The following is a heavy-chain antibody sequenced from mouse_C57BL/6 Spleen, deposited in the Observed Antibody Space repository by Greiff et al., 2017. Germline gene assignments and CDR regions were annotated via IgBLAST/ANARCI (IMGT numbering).Heavy chain of an antibody. V-gene: IGHV1-50*01. D-gene: IGHD1-1*01. J-gene: IGHJ2*01. CDR3: ASYYYGSFDY. CDR2: IDPSDSYT. Sequence: VKLQQPGAELVKPGASVKLSCKASGYTFTSYWMQWVKQRPGQGLEWIGEIDPSDSYTNYNQKFKGKATLTVDTSSSTAYMQLSSLTSEDSAVYYCASYYYGSFDYWGQGTTLTVSS. CDR1: GYTFTSYW.